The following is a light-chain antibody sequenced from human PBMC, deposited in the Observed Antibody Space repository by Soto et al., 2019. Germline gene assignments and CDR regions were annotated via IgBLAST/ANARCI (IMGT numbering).Light chain of an antibody. CDR2: GS. CDR3: QQYNWWPWT. J-gene: IGKJ1*01. CDR1: QSISSG. Sequence: EIVMTQSPATLSVSPGERATLSCRASQSISSGLAWYQQKPGQAPRLLIYGSTRATGIPARFSGSGSGTEFTLTISSLQSEDSALYYCQQYNWWPWTFGQGTKVDIK. V-gene: IGKV3-15*01.